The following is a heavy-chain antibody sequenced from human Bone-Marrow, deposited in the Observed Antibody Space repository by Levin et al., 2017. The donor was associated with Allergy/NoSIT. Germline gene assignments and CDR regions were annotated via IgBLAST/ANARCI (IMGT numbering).Heavy chain of an antibody. CDR3: ARAGPWAAFVRGVVVVHHGMGV. D-gene: IGHD3-10*01. V-gene: IGHV3-7*01. CDR1: GFSFDFYW. J-gene: IGHJ6*02. CDR2: INQQGTEK. Sequence: PGESLKISCVTSGFSFDFYWMSWVRQAPGKGLEWVANINQQGTEKHYADSVQGRFTVSRDNAKNSLFLQMNGLRVEDTAGYYCARAGPWAAFVRGVVVVHHGMGVWGQGTTVTVSS.